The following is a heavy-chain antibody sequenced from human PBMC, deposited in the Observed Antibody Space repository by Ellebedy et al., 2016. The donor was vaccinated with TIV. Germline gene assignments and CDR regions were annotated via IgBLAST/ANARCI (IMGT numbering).Heavy chain of an antibody. Sequence: AASVKVSCKASGYTFTSYGISWVRQAPGQGLEWMGWISAYNGNTNYAQKLQGRVTMTTDTSTSTAYMELRSLRSDDTAVYYCAREGRITMIVVSPAGAFDIWGQGTMVTVSS. V-gene: IGHV1-18*01. D-gene: IGHD3-22*01. J-gene: IGHJ3*02. CDR1: GYTFTSYG. CDR2: ISAYNGNT. CDR3: AREGRITMIVVSPAGAFDI.